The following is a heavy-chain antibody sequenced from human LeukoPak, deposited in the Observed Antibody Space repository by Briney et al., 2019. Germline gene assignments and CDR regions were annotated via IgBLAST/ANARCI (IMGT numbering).Heavy chain of an antibody. CDR2: ISGSGGNT. J-gene: IGHJ6*02. Sequence: GGSLRLSCAASRFTFSGYAMSWVRQAPGKGLEWVSTISGSGGNTSYADSVKGRFTISRDNAKNTLYLQMNSLRAEDTAVYYCARDLISYYGSGSHYGMDVWGQGTTVTVSS. CDR1: RFTFSGYA. CDR3: ARDLISYYGSGSHYGMDV. D-gene: IGHD3-10*01. V-gene: IGHV3-23*01.